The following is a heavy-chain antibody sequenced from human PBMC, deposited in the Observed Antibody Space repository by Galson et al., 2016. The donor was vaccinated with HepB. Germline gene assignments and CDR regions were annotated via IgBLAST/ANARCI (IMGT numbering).Heavy chain of an antibody. V-gene: IGHV3-48*02. Sequence: SLRLSCAASGFTFSSYSMNWVRQAPGKGLEWVSYISSSSSTIYYADSVKGRFTISRDDAKNSLYLQMNSLRDEDTAVYYCAREGAIFGVVTNWFDPWGQGTLVTVSS. CDR3: AREGAIFGVVTNWFDP. D-gene: IGHD3-3*01. CDR2: ISSSSSTI. J-gene: IGHJ5*02. CDR1: GFTFSSYS.